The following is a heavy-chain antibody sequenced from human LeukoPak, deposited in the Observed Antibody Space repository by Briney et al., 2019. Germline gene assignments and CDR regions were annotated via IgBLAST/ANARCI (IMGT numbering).Heavy chain of an antibody. V-gene: IGHV3-49*04. D-gene: IGHD1-26*01. Sequence: PGRSLRLSCTTSGFTFGDYAMSWVRQAPGKGLEWVGFIRSTAYGGTTEYAASMKGRFTISRDDSKSIAYLQMNSLKTEDTAVYYCRLWSSTSHRDCWGQGTLVTVSS. CDR3: RLWSSTSHRDC. CDR2: IRSTAYGGTT. CDR1: GFTFGDYA. J-gene: IGHJ4*02.